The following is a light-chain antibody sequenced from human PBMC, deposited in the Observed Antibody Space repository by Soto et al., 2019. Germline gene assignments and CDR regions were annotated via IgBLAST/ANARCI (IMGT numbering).Light chain of an antibody. CDR2: DNN. V-gene: IGLV1-51*01. CDR3: GTWDSILSAVV. CDR1: SSHIGNNY. Sequence: QSVLTQPPSVSAAPGQKVTISCSGSSSHIGNNYVSWYQQLPGTAPKLLIYDNNKRPSGIPDRFSGSKSGTSATLGITGLQTGDEADYYCGTWDSILSAVVVGGGTKGTVL. J-gene: IGLJ2*01.